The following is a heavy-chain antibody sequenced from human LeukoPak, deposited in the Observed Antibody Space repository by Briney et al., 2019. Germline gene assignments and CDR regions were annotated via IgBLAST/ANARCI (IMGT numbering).Heavy chain of an antibody. CDR2: ISSSSSYI. CDR3: ARDGGYCSGGSCNNWFDP. D-gene: IGHD2-15*01. V-gene: IGHV3-21*01. CDR1: GFTFSTYS. J-gene: IGHJ5*02. Sequence: GGSLRLSCVASGFTFSTYSMNWVRQAPGKGLEWVSSISSSSSYICYADSVKGRFTISRDNAKNSLYLQMNSLRAEDTAVYYCARDGGYCSGGSCNNWFDPRGQGTLVTVSS.